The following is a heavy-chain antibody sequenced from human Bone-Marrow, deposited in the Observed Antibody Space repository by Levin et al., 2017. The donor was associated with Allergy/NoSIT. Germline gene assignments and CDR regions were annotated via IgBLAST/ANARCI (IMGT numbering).Heavy chain of an antibody. CDR3: ARDGLVEGFDI. Sequence: GGSLRLSCAASGFTISGNYMNWVRQAPGKGLEWVSLIYNGGSTYYADSVKGRFTISRDDSKNTLYLQMNRLRPEDTAVYYCARDGLVEGFDIWGLGTMVTVSS. CDR2: IYNGGST. J-gene: IGHJ3*02. V-gene: IGHV3-66*02. D-gene: IGHD2-8*01. CDR1: GFTISGNY.